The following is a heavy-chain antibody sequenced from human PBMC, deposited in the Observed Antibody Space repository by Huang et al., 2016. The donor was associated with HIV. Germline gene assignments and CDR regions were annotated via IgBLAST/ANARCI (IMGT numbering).Heavy chain of an antibody. D-gene: IGHD3-3*01. V-gene: IGHV4-30-4*08. Sequence: QVQLQESGPGLVKPSQTLSLTCTVSGDSIRSGGSYWTWIRQSPAKGLGWIGYIYYSGSSDYNPSLKSRVSISIDAIKNRVSLKLKSVTVADTAVYYCARAPATHSVFFYWGQGTLVTVSA. J-gene: IGHJ4*02. CDR2: IYYSGSS. CDR1: GDSIRSGGSY. CDR3: ARAPATHSVFFY.